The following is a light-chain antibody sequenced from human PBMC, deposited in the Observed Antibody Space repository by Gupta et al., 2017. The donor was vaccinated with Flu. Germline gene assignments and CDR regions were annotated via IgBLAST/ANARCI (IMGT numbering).Light chain of an antibody. J-gene: IGKJ1*01. Sequence: PSSLSASVGGRVTISRRASQSISSYLNWYQQKPGKAPKLLMYAASSLQSGIPSRFNGSGSGTDFTLTISRLKPEDFATYYCQKGGSTTRTFGQGTQVEIK. CDR2: AAS. CDR1: QSISSY. V-gene: IGKV1-39*01. CDR3: QKGGSTTRT.